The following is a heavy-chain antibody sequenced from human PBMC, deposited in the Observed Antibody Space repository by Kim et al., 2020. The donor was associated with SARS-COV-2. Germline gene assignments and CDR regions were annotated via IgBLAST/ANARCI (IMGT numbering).Heavy chain of an antibody. D-gene: IGHD6-13*01. J-gene: IGHJ4*02. CDR2: ISGSGGST. CDR1: GFTFSSYA. V-gene: IGHV3-23*01. Sequence: GGSLRLSCAASGFTFSSYAMSWVRQAPGKGLEWVSAISGSGGSTYYADSVKGRFTISRDNSKNTLYLQMNSLRAEDTAVYYCAKPATSRLYSSSWSYDYWGQGTLVTVSS. CDR3: AKPATSRLYSSSWSYDY.